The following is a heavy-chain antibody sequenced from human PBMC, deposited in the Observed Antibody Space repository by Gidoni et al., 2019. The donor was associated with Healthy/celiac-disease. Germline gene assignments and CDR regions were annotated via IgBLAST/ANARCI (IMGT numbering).Heavy chain of an antibody. CDR3: ARRWNYGDPRGYYYGMDV. J-gene: IGHJ6*02. D-gene: IGHD4-17*01. CDR2: IDPSDSYT. Sequence: EVQLVQSGAEVKKPGESLRISCKGSGYSFTSYWISWVRQMPGKGLEWMGRIDPSDSYTNYSPSFQGHVTISADKSISTAYLQWSSLKASDTAMYYCARRWNYGDPRGYYYGMDVWGQGTTVTVSS. V-gene: IGHV5-10-1*03. CDR1: GYSFTSYW.